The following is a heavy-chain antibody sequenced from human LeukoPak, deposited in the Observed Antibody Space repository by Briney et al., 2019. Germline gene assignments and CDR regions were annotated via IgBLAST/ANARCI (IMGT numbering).Heavy chain of an antibody. CDR2: VKQDGSEK. Sequence: GGSLRLSCAASGFTFNSYWMSWVRQAPGKGLEWVANVKQDGSEKYYVDSVKGRFTISRDNAKNSLYLQMNSLRAEDTAVYYCARDRGQWLVYNWFDPWGQGTLVTVSS. D-gene: IGHD6-19*01. CDR1: GFTFNSYW. CDR3: ARDRGQWLVYNWFDP. V-gene: IGHV3-7*03. J-gene: IGHJ5*02.